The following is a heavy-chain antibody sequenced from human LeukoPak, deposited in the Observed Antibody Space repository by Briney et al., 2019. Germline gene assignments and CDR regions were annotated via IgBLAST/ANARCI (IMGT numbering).Heavy chain of an antibody. Sequence: VASVTVSCKVSGYTFTELCIYWVRQAPGKGLEWMATFDREDGGAIYSQRFQGRVTMTEDTSTDTAFLELTSLRSDDTAIYYCSAGRQYSLLDYWGQGTLVTVSS. CDR2: FDREDGGA. J-gene: IGHJ4*02. V-gene: IGHV1-24*01. CDR3: SAGRQYSLLDY. CDR1: GYTFTELC. D-gene: IGHD5-18*01.